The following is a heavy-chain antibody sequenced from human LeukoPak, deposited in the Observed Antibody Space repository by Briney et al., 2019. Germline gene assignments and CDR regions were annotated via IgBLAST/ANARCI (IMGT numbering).Heavy chain of an antibody. CDR3: AKGGGYCSSTSCLYYFDY. D-gene: IGHD2-2*01. CDR2: ISYDGSNK. J-gene: IGHJ4*02. V-gene: IGHV3-30-3*01. Sequence: GGSLRLSCAASGFTFSSYAMHWVRQAPGKGLEWVAVISYDGSNKYYADSVKGRFTISRDNSKNTLYLQMNSLRAEDTAVYYCAKGGGYCSSTSCLYYFDYWGQGTLVTVSS. CDR1: GFTFSSYA.